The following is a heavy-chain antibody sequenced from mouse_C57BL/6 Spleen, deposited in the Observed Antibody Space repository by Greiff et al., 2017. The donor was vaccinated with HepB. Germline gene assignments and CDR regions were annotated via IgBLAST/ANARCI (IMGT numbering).Heavy chain of an antibody. D-gene: IGHD2-5*01. CDR1: GYTFTDYN. J-gene: IGHJ4*01. CDR3: ARGYSNYDYAMDY. V-gene: IGHV1-18*01. Sequence: VQLQQSGPELVKPGASVKIPCKASGYTFTDYNIDWVKQSHGKSLEWIGDINPNNGGTIYNQKFKGKATLTVDKSSSTAYMELRSLTSEDTAVYYCARGYSNYDYAMDYWGQGTSVTVSS. CDR2: INPNNGGT.